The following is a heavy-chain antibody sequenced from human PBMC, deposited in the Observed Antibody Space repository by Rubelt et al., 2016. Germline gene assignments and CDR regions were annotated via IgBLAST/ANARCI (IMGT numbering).Heavy chain of an antibody. V-gene: IGHV4-34*01. D-gene: IGHD6-6*01. CDR3: ARGDIAARLQY. CDR1: GASFSGNF. J-gene: IGHJ4*02. CDR2: ISHRGST. Sequence: QVQLQQWGAGLLKPSETLSLTCAVYGASFSGNFWSWIRKPPGKGLEWIGEISHRGSTSYNPSLKSRANFAVDSSKNQFSLKVNSVTAADTAVYYCARGDIAARLQYWGQGTLVTVSS.